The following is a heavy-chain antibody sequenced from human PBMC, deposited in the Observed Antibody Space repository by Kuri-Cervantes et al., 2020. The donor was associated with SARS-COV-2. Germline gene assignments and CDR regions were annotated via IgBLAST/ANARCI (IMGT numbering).Heavy chain of an antibody. CDR1: GFTLSNYA. D-gene: IGHD5-24*01. CDR2: ISFDGSHK. CDR3: ASNLSSRDGYHYPFDY. V-gene: IGHV3-30*04. J-gene: IGHJ4*02. Sequence: GESLKISCVASGFTLSNYAMHWVRQAPGEGLEWVAGISFDGSHKFYADSVTGRFTISRDNSQNTLFLQVDSLRAEDTAIYYCASNLSSRDGYHYPFDYWGQGTVVTVSS.